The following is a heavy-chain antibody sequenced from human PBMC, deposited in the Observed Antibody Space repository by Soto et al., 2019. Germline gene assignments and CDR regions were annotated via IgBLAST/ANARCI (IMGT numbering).Heavy chain of an antibody. CDR1: GFTFSSYA. J-gene: IGHJ4*02. V-gene: IGHV3-23*01. CDR2: ISGSGGST. CDR3: AKDFSKINHGDYYFDY. D-gene: IGHD2-21*02. Sequence: HPGGSLRLSCAASGFTFSSYAMSWVRQAPGKGLEWVSAISGSGGSTYYADSVKGRFTISRDNSKNTLYLQMNSLRAEDTAVYYCAKDFSKINHGDYYFDYWGQGTLVTVSS.